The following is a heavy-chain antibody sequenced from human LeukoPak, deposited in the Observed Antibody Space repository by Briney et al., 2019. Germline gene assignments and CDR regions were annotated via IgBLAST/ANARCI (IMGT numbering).Heavy chain of an antibody. J-gene: IGHJ4*02. CDR2: ISYDGSNK. V-gene: IGHV3-30*04. Sequence: PGGSLGLSCAASGFTFSSYAMHWVRQAPGKGLEWVAVISYDGSNKYYADSVKGRFTISRDNSKNTLYLQMNSLRAEDTAVYYCARDRIAVAATETSFDYWGQGTLVTVSS. CDR1: GFTFSSYA. D-gene: IGHD6-19*01. CDR3: ARDRIAVAATETSFDY.